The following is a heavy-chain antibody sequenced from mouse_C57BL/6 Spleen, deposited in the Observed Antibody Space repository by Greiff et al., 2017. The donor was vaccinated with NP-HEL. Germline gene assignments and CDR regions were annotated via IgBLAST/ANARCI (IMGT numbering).Heavy chain of an antibody. J-gene: IGHJ4*01. Sequence: QVQLQQPGAELVRPGSSVKLSCKASGYTFTSYWMHWVKQRPIQGLEWIVNIDPSDSETHYNQKFKDKATLTVDKSSSTAYMQLSSLTSEDSAVYYCASAKDDSNPYYAMDYWGQGTSVTVSS. CDR2: IDPSDSET. CDR3: ASAKDDSNPYYAMDY. V-gene: IGHV1-52*01. D-gene: IGHD2-5*01. CDR1: GYTFTSYW.